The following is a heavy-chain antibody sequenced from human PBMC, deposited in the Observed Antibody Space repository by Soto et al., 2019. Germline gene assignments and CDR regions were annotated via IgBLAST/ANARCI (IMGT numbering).Heavy chain of an antibody. V-gene: IGHV1-18*01. D-gene: IGHD3-10*01. CDR2: ISAYNVNT. Sequence: QVQLVQSGAEVKKPGASVKVSCKASGYTFTSYVISWVRQAPGQGREWMGWISAYNVNTNYVQKLQGKVPMTTDKSTSTAYMELRSLRSDDKAVYDCARDEMAGWFGELTDDYWGQGTLVTV. CDR3: ARDEMAGWFGELTDDY. J-gene: IGHJ4*02. CDR1: GYTFTSYV.